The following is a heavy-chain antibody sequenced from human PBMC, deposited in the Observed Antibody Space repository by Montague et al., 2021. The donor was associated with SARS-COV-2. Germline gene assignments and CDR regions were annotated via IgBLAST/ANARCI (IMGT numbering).Heavy chain of an antibody. CDR2: IDTAGHT. Sequence: SLRLSCAASGFSFSNYDMYWVRQATGKGLEWVSGIDTAGHTYYPGSVTGRFTISRENANNSLYPQMNSLRDGDTAVYYCARETTVQYYYAMDVWGQGTTVTVSS. J-gene: IGHJ6*02. V-gene: IGHV3-13*04. D-gene: IGHD3-16*01. CDR3: ARETTVQYYYAMDV. CDR1: GFSFSNYD.